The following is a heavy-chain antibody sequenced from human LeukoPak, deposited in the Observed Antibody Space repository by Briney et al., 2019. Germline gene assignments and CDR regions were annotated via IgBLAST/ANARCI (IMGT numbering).Heavy chain of an antibody. CDR2: IAYSGST. D-gene: IGHD6-13*01. Sequence: PSETLSLTCIVSAGSISRSGYYWGWTRQPPGKGLEWIGTIAYSGSTWYNPSLRSRVTISVDTSKNQFSLKLTSVTAADTAVYYCASDLIAAGGSTLGSWGQGTLVTVSS. CDR3: ASDLIAAGGSTLGS. V-gene: IGHV4-39*01. CDR1: AGSISRSGYY. J-gene: IGHJ5*02.